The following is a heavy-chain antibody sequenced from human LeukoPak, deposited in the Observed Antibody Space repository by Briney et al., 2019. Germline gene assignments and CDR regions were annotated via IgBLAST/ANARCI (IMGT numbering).Heavy chain of an antibody. CDR2: ISSSSSYI. J-gene: IGHJ5*02. Sequence: PGGSLRLSCAASGFTFSSYSMNWVRQAPWKGLEWVSSISSSSSYIYYADSVKGRFTISRDNAKNSLYLQMNSLRAEDTAVYYCARDRDYDFWSGPEGGWFDPWGQGTLVTVSS. CDR1: GFTFSSYS. V-gene: IGHV3-21*01. CDR3: ARDRDYDFWSGPEGGWFDP. D-gene: IGHD3-3*01.